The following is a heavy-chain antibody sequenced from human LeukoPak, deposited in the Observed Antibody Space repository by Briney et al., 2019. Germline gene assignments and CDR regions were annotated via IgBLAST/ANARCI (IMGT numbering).Heavy chain of an antibody. V-gene: IGHV3-66*01. D-gene: IGHD5-24*01. CDR1: GFTVSSNY. CDR3: ARAVEMATITGYFDY. Sequence: GGSLRLSCAASGFTVSSNYMSWVRQAPGKGLEWVSAISGSGDSTYYADSVKGRFTISRDNSKNTLYLQMNSLRAEDTAVYYCARAVEMATITGYFDYWGQGTLVTVSS. CDR2: ISGSGDST. J-gene: IGHJ4*02.